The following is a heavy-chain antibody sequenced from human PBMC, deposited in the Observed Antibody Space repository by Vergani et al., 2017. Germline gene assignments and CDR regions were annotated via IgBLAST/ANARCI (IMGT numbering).Heavy chain of an antibody. D-gene: IGHD1-26*01. J-gene: IGHJ4*02. CDR1: GFTFDDYA. Sequence: EVQLVESGGGLVQPGRSLRLSCAASGFTFDDYAMHWVRQAPGKGLEWVSGISWNSGSIDYADSVKGRFTISRDNARNSLYLQMNSLRAEDTALYYCAKDTGIYAFDSWGQGTLVTVSS. V-gene: IGHV3-9*01. CDR2: ISWNSGSI. CDR3: AKDTGIYAFDS.